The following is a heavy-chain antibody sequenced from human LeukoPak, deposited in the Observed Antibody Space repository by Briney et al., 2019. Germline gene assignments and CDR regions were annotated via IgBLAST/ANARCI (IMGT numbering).Heavy chain of an antibody. Sequence: SETLSLTCTVSGGSISSYYWSWIRQPPGKGLEWIGYIYCSGSTNYNPSLKSRVTISVDTSKNQFSLKLSSVTAADTAVYYCARGSYYYDSSGYSETGEIDWGQGTLVTVSS. CDR1: GGSISSYY. J-gene: IGHJ4*02. CDR2: IYCSGST. D-gene: IGHD3-22*01. CDR3: ARGSYYYDSSGYSETGEID. V-gene: IGHV4-59*01.